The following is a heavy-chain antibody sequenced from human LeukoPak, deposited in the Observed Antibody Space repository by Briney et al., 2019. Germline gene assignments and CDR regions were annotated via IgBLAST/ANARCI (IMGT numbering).Heavy chain of an antibody. Sequence: SQTLSLTCTVSGGSISSGGYYWSWIRQPPGKGLEWIGYIYHSGSTYYNPSLKSRVTISVDRSKNQFSLKLSSVTAADTAVYYCARSSPPPDTYYYDSSLNGMDVWGQGTTVTVSS. V-gene: IGHV4-30-2*01. J-gene: IGHJ6*02. D-gene: IGHD3-22*01. CDR1: GGSISSGGYY. CDR2: IYHSGST. CDR3: ARSSPPPDTYYYDSSLNGMDV.